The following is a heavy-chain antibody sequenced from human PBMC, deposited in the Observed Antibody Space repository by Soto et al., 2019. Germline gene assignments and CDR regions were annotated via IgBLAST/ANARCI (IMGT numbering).Heavy chain of an antibody. Sequence: EVQLLESGGGLVQPGGSLRLSCAASGFTFSSYAMSWVRQAPGKGLEWVSAISGSGGSTYYADSVKGRFTISRDNSKNTLYLQMNSLRAEDTAVYYCAKDRVPLDRPTYYFDYWGQGTLVTVSS. CDR1: GFTFSSYA. V-gene: IGHV3-23*01. CDR2: ISGSGGST. CDR3: AKDRVPLDRPTYYFDY. D-gene: IGHD3-9*01. J-gene: IGHJ4*02.